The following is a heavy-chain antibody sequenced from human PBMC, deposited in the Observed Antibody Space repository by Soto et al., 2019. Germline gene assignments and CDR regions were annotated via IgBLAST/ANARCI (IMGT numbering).Heavy chain of an antibody. CDR3: ARGKRLNY. J-gene: IGHJ4*02. Sequence: SETLSLTCAVYGGSFSGYYWSWIRQPPGKGLEWIGEINHSGSTNYNPSLKSRVTISVDTSKNQFSLKLSSVTAADTAVYYCARGKRLNYWGQGTLVTVSS. CDR1: GGSFSGYY. D-gene: IGHD3-22*01. V-gene: IGHV4-34*01. CDR2: INHSGST.